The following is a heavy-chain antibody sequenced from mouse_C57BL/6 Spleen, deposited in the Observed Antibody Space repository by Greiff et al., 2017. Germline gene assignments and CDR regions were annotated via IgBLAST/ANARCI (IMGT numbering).Heavy chain of an antibody. J-gene: IGHJ4*01. CDR2: INPNNGGT. CDR1: GYTFTDYN. V-gene: IGHV1-22*01. CDR3: GRWGGNYVDAMDY. D-gene: IGHD2-1*01. Sequence: VQLQQSGPELVKPGASVKMSCKASGYTFTDYNMHWVKQSHGKSLEWLGYINPNNGGTSYNQKFKGKATLTVNKSSSTAYMVLLSLTSEDAAVYYCGRWGGNYVDAMDYWGQGTSVTVSS.